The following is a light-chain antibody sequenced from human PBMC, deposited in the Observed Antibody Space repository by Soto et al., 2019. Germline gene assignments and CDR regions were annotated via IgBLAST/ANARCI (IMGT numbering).Light chain of an antibody. V-gene: IGLV1-44*01. CDR1: SSNIPNNY. CDR2: SNN. CDR3: AAWDDSLNGWV. Sequence: QSVLTQPPSVSAAPGQRVTISCSGSSSNIPNNYVSWYQQLPGTGPKLLIYSNNQRPSGVPDRFSGSKSGTSASLAISGLQSEDEADYYCAAWDDSLNGWVFGGGTKLTVL. J-gene: IGLJ3*02.